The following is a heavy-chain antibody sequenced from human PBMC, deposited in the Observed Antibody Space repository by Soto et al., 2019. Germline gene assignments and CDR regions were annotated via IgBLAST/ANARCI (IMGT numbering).Heavy chain of an antibody. J-gene: IGHJ6*02. CDR3: ARDPGIAVAGTPYYYGMDV. V-gene: IGHV1-69*13. D-gene: IGHD6-19*01. CDR1: GGTFSSYA. Sequence: SVKVSCKASGGTFSSYAISWVRQAPGQGLGWMGGIIPIFGTANYAQKFQGRVTITADESTSTAYMELSSLRSEDTAVYYCARDPGIAVAGTPYYYGMDVWGQGTTVTVSS. CDR2: IIPIFGTA.